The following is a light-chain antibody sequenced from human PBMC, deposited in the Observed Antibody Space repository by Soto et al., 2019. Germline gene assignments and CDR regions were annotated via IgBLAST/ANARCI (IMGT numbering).Light chain of an antibody. CDR1: QSVDSRY. CDR3: QQYNNWPQT. V-gene: IGKV3-15*01. J-gene: IGKJ1*01. CDR2: GAS. Sequence: EIVLTQSPGTLSLSPGERATLSCRASQSVDSRYLAWYQQKPGQAPRLLIYGASSRAAGIPDRFSGSGSGTEFTLTISSLQSEDFAVYYCQQYNNWPQTFGQGIKVDIK.